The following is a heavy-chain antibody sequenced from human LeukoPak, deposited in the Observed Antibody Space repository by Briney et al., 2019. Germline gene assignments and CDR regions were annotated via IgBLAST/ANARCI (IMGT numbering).Heavy chain of an antibody. CDR3: ARDPDCGGDCYPLRSNGMDV. CDR2: IIPILGIA. J-gene: IGHJ6*02. CDR1: GGTFSSYT. D-gene: IGHD2-21*02. V-gene: IGHV1-69*04. Sequence: ASVKVSCKASGGTFSSYTISWVRQAPGQRLEWMGRIIPILGIANYAQKFQGRVTITADKSTSTAYMELSSLRSEDTAVYYCARDPDCGGDCYPLRSNGMDVWGQGTTVTVSS.